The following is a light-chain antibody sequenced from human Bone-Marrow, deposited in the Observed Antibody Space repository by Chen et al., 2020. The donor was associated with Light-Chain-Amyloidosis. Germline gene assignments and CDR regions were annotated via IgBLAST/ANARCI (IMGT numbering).Light chain of an antibody. V-gene: IGKV3-11*01. Sequence: EIVLTQSPASLSLAPGERATLSCRASQSIATYLAWFQQRPGQPPRVLMYDASTRATGIPARFSGRGSGTDFTRTVSSLGPEDFAVYYCQQRSSWPTFGQGTRVE. CDR2: DAS. J-gene: IGKJ1*01. CDR1: QSIATY. CDR3: QQRSSWPT.